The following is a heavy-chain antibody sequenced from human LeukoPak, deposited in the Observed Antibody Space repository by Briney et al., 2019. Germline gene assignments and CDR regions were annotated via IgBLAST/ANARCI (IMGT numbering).Heavy chain of an antibody. J-gene: IGHJ3*01. CDR1: GFTFSSYV. D-gene: IGHD6-6*01. V-gene: IGHV3-23*01. CDR2: IFVSATTT. Sequence: PGGSLRLSXAASGFTFSSYVMSWVRQAQGKGLECISVIFVSATTTYYSSSVKARFPISRDNSTNTLYLQMTSLRAEDTAVYYCAEYSSQTFLCGQGTMFTVSS. CDR3: AEYSSQTFL.